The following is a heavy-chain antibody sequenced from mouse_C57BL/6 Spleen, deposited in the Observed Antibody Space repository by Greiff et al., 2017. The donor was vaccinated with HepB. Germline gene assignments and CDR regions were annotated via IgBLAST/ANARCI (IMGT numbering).Heavy chain of an antibody. J-gene: IGHJ4*01. V-gene: IGHV1-9*01. D-gene: IGHD2-1*01. Sequence: VMLVESGAELMKPGASVKLSCKATGYTFTGYWIEWVKQRPGHGLEWIGEILPGSGSTNYNEKFKGKATFTADTSSNTAYMQLSSLTTEDSAIYYCARGGIYYGNYDYAMDYWGQGTSVTVSS. CDR3: ARGGIYYGNYDYAMDY. CDR2: ILPGSGST. CDR1: GYTFTGYW.